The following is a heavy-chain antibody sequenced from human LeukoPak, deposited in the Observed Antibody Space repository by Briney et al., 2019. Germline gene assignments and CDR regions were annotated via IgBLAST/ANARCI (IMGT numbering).Heavy chain of an antibody. J-gene: IGHJ6*03. CDR3: ARHIGGGIEDMDV. CDR2: IYVTGST. D-gene: IGHD3-16*02. Sequence: ETLSLTCTVAGGSIGIYYWSWIRQSPGKGLEWIGYIYVTGSTRYNPYLQSRVTISVDTSRNQFFLKMSSVTAADTAVYYCARHIGGGIEDMDVWGKGTKVTVSS. V-gene: IGHV4-59*08. CDR1: GGSIGIYY.